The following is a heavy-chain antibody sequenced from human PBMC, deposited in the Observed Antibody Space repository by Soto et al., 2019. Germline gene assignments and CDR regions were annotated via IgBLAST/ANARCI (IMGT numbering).Heavy chain of an antibody. Sequence: GWSLRLSCAASGFTFSSYSMNWVRQAPGKGLEWVSSISSSSSYIYYADSVKGRFTISRDKAKNSLYLQMNSLRAEDTAVYYCARDRYSGYDDYTYYYYYGMEVWGQGTKVTVSS. V-gene: IGHV3-21*01. J-gene: IGHJ6*02. D-gene: IGHD5-12*01. CDR3: ARDRYSGYDDYTYYYYYGMEV. CDR2: ISSSSSYI. CDR1: GFTFSSYS.